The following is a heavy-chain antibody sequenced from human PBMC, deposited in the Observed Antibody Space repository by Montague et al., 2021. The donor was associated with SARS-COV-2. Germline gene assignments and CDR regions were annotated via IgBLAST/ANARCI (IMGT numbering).Heavy chain of an antibody. J-gene: IGHJ4*02. CDR1: GFPFSDYW. CDR2: IKGDGTNT. Sequence: SLSLSCSASGFPFSDYWMHWVRQAPGKGLVWVSRIKGDGTNTIYADSVKGRFAISRDNAQNTVYLQMSSLRAEDAAVYYCVRDGDHWDFDYWGQGALVTVSS. D-gene: IGHD2-21*01. CDR3: VRDGDHWDFDY. V-gene: IGHV3-74*01.